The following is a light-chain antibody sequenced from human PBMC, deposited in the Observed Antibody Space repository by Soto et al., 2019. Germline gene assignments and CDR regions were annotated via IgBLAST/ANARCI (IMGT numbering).Light chain of an antibody. CDR3: QQSYSTPWT. CDR2: AAS. CDR1: QSISSY. Sequence: DIQMTQSPSSLSASVGDRVTITCRASQSISSYLNWFQHKPGKAPKLLIYAASSLQSGVPSRFSGSGSGTDFTLTISSLQPEDFATYYCQQSYSTPWTFGQGPKVEIK. V-gene: IGKV1-39*01. J-gene: IGKJ1*01.